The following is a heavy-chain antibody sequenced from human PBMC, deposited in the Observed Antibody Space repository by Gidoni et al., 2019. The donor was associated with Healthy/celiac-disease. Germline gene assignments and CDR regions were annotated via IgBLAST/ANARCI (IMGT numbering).Heavy chain of an antibody. D-gene: IGHD2-2*01. CDR2: ISSSRTI. Sequence: EVQLVESGGGWVQPGGSLRLSGAASGFTSRSDSMNWVRQAPGKGLEWVSYISSSRTIHYADSVQGRFTISRDNAKNSLYLQMHSLRDEDTAVYYCARDQGWDIVVVPAAYLDYWGQGTLVTVSS. CDR1: GFTSRSDS. CDR3: ARDQGWDIVVVPAAYLDY. J-gene: IGHJ4*02. V-gene: IGHV3-48*02.